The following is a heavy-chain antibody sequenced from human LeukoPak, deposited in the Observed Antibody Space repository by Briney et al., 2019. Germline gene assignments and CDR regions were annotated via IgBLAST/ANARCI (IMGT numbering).Heavy chain of an antibody. D-gene: IGHD2-2*01. V-gene: IGHV3-23*01. CDR1: GFTFSTYA. Sequence: GGSLRLSCAASGFTFSTYAMGWVRQAPGKGLEWVSAISGSGVSTFYADSVKGRFTISRDNSKNTLYLQMNSLRAEDTAVYYCARGRYSSRSGGYYFDIWGQGTLVTVSS. J-gene: IGHJ4*02. CDR3: ARGRYSSRSGGYYFDI. CDR2: ISGSGVST.